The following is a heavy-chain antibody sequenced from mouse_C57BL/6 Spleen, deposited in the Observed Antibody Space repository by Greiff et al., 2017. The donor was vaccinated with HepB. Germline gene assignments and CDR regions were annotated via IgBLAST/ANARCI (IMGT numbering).Heavy chain of an antibody. CDR1: GYTFTSYG. Sequence: QVQLKQSGAELARPGASVKLSCKASGYTFTSYGISWVKQRTGQGLEWIGEIYPRSGNTYYNEKFKGKATLTADKSSSTAYMELRSLTSEDSAVYFCARSRGNYGFFYYWGQGTTLTVSS. CDR2: IYPRSGNT. D-gene: IGHD2-1*01. J-gene: IGHJ2*01. CDR3: ARSRGNYGFFYY. V-gene: IGHV1-81*01.